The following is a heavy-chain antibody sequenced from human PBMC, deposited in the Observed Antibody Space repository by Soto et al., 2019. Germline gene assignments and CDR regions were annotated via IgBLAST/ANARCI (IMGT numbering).Heavy chain of an antibody. Sequence: PGGSLRLSCAASGFTFSSYGMHWVRQAPGKGLEWVAVISYDGSNKYYADSVKGRFTISRDNSKNTLYLQMNSLRAEDTAVYYCAKDRDYDFWSGYSGGMDVWGQGTTVTVSS. V-gene: IGHV3-30*18. CDR3: AKDRDYDFWSGYSGGMDV. D-gene: IGHD3-3*01. J-gene: IGHJ6*02. CDR1: GFTFSSYG. CDR2: ISYDGSNK.